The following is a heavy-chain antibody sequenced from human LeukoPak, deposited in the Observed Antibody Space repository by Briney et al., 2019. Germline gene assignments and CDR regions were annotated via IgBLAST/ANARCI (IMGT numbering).Heavy chain of an antibody. D-gene: IGHD6-13*01. V-gene: IGHV4-34*01. CDR2: INHSGRT. CDR1: GGSLSGYH. J-gene: IGHJ6*01. CDR3: ACFRIEVAGRYYYYAMDV. Sequence: SETLSLTCAVYGGSLSGYHWSWIRQPPGKGLEGIGEINHSGRTNYNPSLQSRVTISLDMSRKQISLKLSSVTAADTAVYYCACFRIEVAGRYYYYAMDVWGQGTTVTVSS.